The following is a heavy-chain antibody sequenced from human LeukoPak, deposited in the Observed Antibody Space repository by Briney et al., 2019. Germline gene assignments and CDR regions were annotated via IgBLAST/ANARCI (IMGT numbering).Heavy chain of an antibody. CDR3: ARDQRYCSSSSCPWEPFDY. D-gene: IGHD2-2*01. CDR1: GFTFSSYS. J-gene: IGHJ4*02. CDR2: ISTSSAHI. V-gene: IGHV3-21*04. Sequence: GGSLRLSCTASGFTFSSYSMNWVRQAPGEGLEWVSSISTSSAHIYYADSVKGRFTISRDNAKNSLYLQMNSLRAEDTAVYYCARDQRYCSSSSCPWEPFDYWGQGTLVTVSS.